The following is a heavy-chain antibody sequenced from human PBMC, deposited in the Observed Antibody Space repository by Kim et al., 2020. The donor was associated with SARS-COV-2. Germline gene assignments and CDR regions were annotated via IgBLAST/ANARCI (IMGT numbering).Heavy chain of an antibody. CDR2: ISWNSGSI. J-gene: IGHJ4*02. Sequence: GGSLRLSCAASGFTFDDYAMHWVRQAPGKGLEWVSGISWNSGSIGYADSVKGRFTISRDNAKNSLYLQMNSLRAEDTALYYCAKDIGYSSGWPDYWGQGT. D-gene: IGHD6-19*01. CDR3: AKDIGYSSGWPDY. V-gene: IGHV3-9*01. CDR1: GFTFDDYA.